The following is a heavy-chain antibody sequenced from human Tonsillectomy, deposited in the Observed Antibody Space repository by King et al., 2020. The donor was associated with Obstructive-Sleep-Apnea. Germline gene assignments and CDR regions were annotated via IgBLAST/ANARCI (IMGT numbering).Heavy chain of an antibody. CDR1: GYTFTSYY. D-gene: IGHD1-7*01. CDR3: ARDDRITGTTGGVFDY. Sequence: VQLVESGAEVKKPGASVKVSCKASGYTFTSYYMHWVRQAPGQGLEWMGIINPSGGSTSYAQKFQGRVTMTRDTSTSTVFMELSSLRSEDTAVYYCARDDRITGTTGGVFDYWGQGTLVTVSS. V-gene: IGHV1-46*01. J-gene: IGHJ4*02. CDR2: INPSGGST.